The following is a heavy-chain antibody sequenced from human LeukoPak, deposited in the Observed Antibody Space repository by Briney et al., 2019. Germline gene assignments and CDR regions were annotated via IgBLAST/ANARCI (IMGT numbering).Heavy chain of an antibody. CDR2: IYYSGST. V-gene: IGHV4-39*01. J-gene: IGHJ4*02. CDR3: ARIPESVGINYFDS. CDR1: GGSISSSSYY. Sequence: PSETLSLTCTVSGGSISSSSYYWGWIRQPPGKGLKWIGSIYYSGSTYYNPSLKSRVTISVDTSKNQFSLMLSSVTAADTAVYYCARIPESVGINYFDSWGQGTLVTVSS. D-gene: IGHD1-26*01.